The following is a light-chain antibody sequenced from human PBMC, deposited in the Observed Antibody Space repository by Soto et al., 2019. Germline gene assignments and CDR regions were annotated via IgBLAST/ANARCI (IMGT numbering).Light chain of an antibody. Sequence: LSLFPGAMATLPWRSSQNVDTKYLAWYQQTPGQAPRVVIYDASTRATVNPARFSGSGSGTEFTLTISSLQSEDFAVYYCQQDDTWPLNFGRGTKVAIK. CDR1: QNVDTKY. CDR3: QQDDTWPLN. J-gene: IGKJ4*01. V-gene: IGKV3-15*01. CDR2: DAS.